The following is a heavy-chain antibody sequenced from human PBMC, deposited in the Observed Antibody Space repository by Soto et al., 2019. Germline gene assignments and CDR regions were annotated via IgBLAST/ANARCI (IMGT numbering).Heavy chain of an antibody. CDR1: GFTFSSYG. V-gene: IGHV3-30*19. Sequence: QVQLVESGGGVVQPGRSLRLSCAASGFTFSSYGMHWVRQAPGKGLEWVAVISYDGSNKYYADSVKGRFTISRDNSRNTLYLQMNSLRAEDTAVYYCARDRVLSGRPNYYYFGMDVWGRGTTVTVSS. CDR2: ISYDGSNK. D-gene: IGHD1-1*01. CDR3: ARDRVLSGRPNYYYFGMDV. J-gene: IGHJ6*02.